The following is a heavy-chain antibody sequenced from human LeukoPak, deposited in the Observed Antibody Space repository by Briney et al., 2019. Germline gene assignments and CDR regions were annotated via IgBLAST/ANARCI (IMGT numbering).Heavy chain of an antibody. D-gene: IGHD6-13*01. Sequence: GESLKISCKGSGYSFTSYWVGWVRQMPGKGLEWMGIIYPGDSDTRYSPSFQGQVTISADKSISTAYLQWSSLKASDTAMYYCASSEYSSSWYRYYPLAGPIDYWGQGTLVTVSS. CDR3: ASSEYSSSWYRYYPLAGPIDY. V-gene: IGHV5-51*01. CDR1: GYSFTSYW. J-gene: IGHJ4*02. CDR2: IYPGDSDT.